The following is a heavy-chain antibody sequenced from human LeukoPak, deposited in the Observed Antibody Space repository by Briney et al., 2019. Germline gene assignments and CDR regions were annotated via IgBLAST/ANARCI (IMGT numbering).Heavy chain of an antibody. CDR2: IIPILGIA. V-gene: IGHV1-69*04. CDR3: ATLGSMVRGVIITV. J-gene: IGHJ4*02. CDR1: GGTFSCYA. Sequence: SMKVSCKASGGTFSCYAISWVRQAPGQGLEWMGRIIPILGIANYAQKFQGRVTMTEDTSTDTAYMELSSLRSEDTAVYYCATLGSMVRGVIITVWGQGTLVTVSS. D-gene: IGHD3-10*01.